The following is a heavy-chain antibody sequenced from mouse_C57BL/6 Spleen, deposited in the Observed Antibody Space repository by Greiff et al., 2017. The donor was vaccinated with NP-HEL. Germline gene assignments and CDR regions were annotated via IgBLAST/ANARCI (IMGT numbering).Heavy chain of an antibody. CDR2: ISGGGGHT. CDR1: GFTFSSYT. CDR3: ARNPGYFDV. V-gene: IGHV5-9*01. J-gene: IGHJ1*03. Sequence: EVKLVESGGGLVKPGGSLKLSCAASGFTFSSYTMSWVRQTPEKRLEWVATISGGGGHTYYPDSVKGRFTISRDNAKNTLYLQMSSLRSEDTALYYCARNPGYFDVWGTGTTVTVSS.